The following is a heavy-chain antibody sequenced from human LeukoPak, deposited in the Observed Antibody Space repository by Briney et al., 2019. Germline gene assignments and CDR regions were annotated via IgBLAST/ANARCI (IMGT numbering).Heavy chain of an antibody. J-gene: IGHJ5*02. V-gene: IGHV1-2*02. D-gene: IGHD2-15*01. CDR1: GYTFTGYY. CDR2: INPNSGGT. Sequence: ASVKVSCKASGYTFTGYYMHWVRQAPGQGLEWMGWINPNSGGTNYAQKFQGRVTMTRDTSISTAYMELSRLRSDDTAVYYCARDRYCSGGSCYSNWFDPWGQGTLVIVSS. CDR3: ARDRYCSGGSCYSNWFDP.